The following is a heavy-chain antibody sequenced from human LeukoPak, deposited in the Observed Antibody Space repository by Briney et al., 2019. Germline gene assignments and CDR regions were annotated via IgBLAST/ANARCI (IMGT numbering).Heavy chain of an antibody. CDR1: GFTFSSYS. D-gene: IGHD6-13*01. CDR2: ISSSSSYI. Sequence: PGGSLRLSCAASGFTFSSYSMNWVRQAPGKGLEWASSISSSSSYIYYADSVKGRFTISRDNAKNSLYLQMNSLRAEDTAVYYCARGRDEFVAAAGNYFDYWGQGTLVTVSS. V-gene: IGHV3-21*01. J-gene: IGHJ4*02. CDR3: ARGRDEFVAAAGNYFDY.